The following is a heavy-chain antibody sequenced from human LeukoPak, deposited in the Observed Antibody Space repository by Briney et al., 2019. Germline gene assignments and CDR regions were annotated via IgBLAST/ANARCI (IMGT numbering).Heavy chain of an antibody. D-gene: IGHD3-10*01. CDR2: ISSSSIYI. V-gene: IGHV3-21*01. CDR3: ARYYYGSGSYLDY. Sequence: GGSLRLSCAASGFTLSSYSMNWVRQAPGKGLEWVSSISSSSIYIYYADSVKGRFTISRDNAKNSLYLQMDSLRAEDTAVYYCARYYYGSGSYLDYWGQGTLVTVSS. J-gene: IGHJ4*02. CDR1: GFTLSSYS.